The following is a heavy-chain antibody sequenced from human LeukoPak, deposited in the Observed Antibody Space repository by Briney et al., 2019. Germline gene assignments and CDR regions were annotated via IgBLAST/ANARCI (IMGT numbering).Heavy chain of an antibody. CDR1: GGSFSGYY. D-gene: IGHD3-3*01. J-gene: IGHJ4*02. Sequence: SETLSLTCAVYGGSFSGYYWSWIRQPPGKGLEWIGEINHSGSTNYNPSLKSRVTISVDTSKNQFSLKLSSVTAADTAVYYCARDYDFWSGYYSDYLNAWGQGILVTVSS. CDR3: ARDYDFWSGYYSDYLNA. V-gene: IGHV4-34*01. CDR2: INHSGST.